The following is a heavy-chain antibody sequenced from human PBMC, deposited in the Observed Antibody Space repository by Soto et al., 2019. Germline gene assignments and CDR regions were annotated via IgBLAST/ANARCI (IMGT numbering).Heavy chain of an antibody. Sequence: SETLSLTCTVSGGSISSGGYYWSWIRQHPGKGLEWIGYIYYSGSTYYNPSLKSRVTISVDTSKNQFSLKLSSVTAADTAVYYCARVTEAWLLPDYWGQGTLVTVSS. CDR3: ARVTEAWLLPDY. V-gene: IGHV4-30-4*08. CDR2: IYYSGST. CDR1: GGSISSGGYY. J-gene: IGHJ4*02. D-gene: IGHD3-22*01.